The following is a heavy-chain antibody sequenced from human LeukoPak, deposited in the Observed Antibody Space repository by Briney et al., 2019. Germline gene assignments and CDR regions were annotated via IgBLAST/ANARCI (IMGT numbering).Heavy chain of an antibody. V-gene: IGHV3-21*01. CDR1: GFTVSSNY. Sequence: PGGSLRLSCAASGFTVSSNYMSWVRQAPGKGLEWVSSISSSSSYIYYADSVKGRFTISRDNAKNSLYLQMNSLRAEDTAVYYCARDPSPRDYWGQGTLVTVSS. CDR2: ISSSSSYI. CDR3: ARDPSPRDY. J-gene: IGHJ4*02.